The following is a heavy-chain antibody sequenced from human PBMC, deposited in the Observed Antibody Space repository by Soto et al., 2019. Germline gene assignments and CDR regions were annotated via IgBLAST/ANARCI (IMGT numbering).Heavy chain of an antibody. CDR2: IYYSGST. CDR1: GGSISSYY. CDR3: ARTEVVVAATPRVSWFDP. Sequence: SETLSLTCTVSGGSISSYYWSWIRQPPGKGLEWIGYIYYSGSTNYNPSLKSRVTISVDTSKNQFSLKLSSVTAADTAVYYCARTEVVVAATPRVSWFDPWGQGTLVTVSS. J-gene: IGHJ5*02. V-gene: IGHV4-59*01. D-gene: IGHD2-15*01.